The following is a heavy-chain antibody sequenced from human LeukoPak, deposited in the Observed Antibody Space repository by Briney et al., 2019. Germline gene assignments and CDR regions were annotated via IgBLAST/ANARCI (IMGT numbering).Heavy chain of an antibody. V-gene: IGHV3-49*03. CDR3: TREGGGFVVNGRYYYYMDV. Sequence: PGRSLRLSCTASGFTFGDYAMSWFRQAPGKGLEWVGFIRSKAYGGTTEYAASVKGRFTISRDDSKSIAYLQMNSLKTEDTAVYYCTREGGGFVVNGRYYYYMDVWGKGTTVTISS. CDR2: IRSKAYGGTT. J-gene: IGHJ6*03. D-gene: IGHD2-21*01. CDR1: GFTFGDYA.